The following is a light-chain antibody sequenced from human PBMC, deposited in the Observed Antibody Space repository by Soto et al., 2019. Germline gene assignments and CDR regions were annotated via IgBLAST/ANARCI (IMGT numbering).Light chain of an antibody. CDR1: SSNIAANS. V-gene: IGLV1-51*01. CDR2: DSD. J-gene: IGLJ1*01. CDR3: GAWENSLTVYV. Sequence: QSVVTQPPSVSAAPGQGVTISFSGSSSNIAANSVSWYQHLPGTAPKLLIYDSDRRPSGSPARFSGSKSGTSATLGITGLQTGDEADYYCGAWENSLTVYVFGSGTQLTVL.